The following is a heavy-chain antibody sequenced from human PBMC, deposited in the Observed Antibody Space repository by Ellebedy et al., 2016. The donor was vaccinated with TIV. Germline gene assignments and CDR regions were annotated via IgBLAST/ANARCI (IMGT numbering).Heavy chain of an antibody. CDR2: IYHSGST. V-gene: IGHV4-30-2*01. CDR1: GGSISSGGYS. Sequence: SETLSLXXAVSGGSISSGGYSWSWIRQPPGKGLEWIGYIYHSGSTYYNPSLKSRVTISVDRSKNQFSLKLSSVTAADTAVYYCARGYGVAGGNPPDYFDYWGQGTLVTVSS. D-gene: IGHD4-23*01. J-gene: IGHJ4*02. CDR3: ARGYGVAGGNPPDYFDY.